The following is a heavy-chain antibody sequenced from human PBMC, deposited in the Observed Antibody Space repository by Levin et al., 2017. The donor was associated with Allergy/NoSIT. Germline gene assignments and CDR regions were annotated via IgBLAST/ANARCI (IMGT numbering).Heavy chain of an antibody. J-gene: IGHJ4*02. CDR1: GFTFSSYS. Sequence: PGGSLRLSCAASGFTFSSYSMNWVRQAPGKGLEWVSYISSSSSTIYYADSVKGRFTISRDNAKNSLYLQMNSLRAEDTAVYYCAREGRADTAMVLGADFDYWGQGTLVTVSS. CDR2: ISSSSSTI. CDR3: AREGRADTAMVLGADFDY. D-gene: IGHD5-18*01. V-gene: IGHV3-48*01.